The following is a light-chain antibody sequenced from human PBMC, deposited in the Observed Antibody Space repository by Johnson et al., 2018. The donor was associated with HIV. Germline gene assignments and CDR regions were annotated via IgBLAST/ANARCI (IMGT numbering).Light chain of an antibody. CDR3: QSYDTALSGSKV. Sequence: LTQPPSVSVSPGQTASITCSGDKLGDKYACWYQQKPGQSPVLVIYQDSKRPSGVPERFSGSKSGTSASLAITGLKAEDEADYYCQSYDTALSGSKVFGTGTEVTVL. J-gene: IGLJ1*01. CDR2: QDS. V-gene: IGLV3-1*01. CDR1: KLGDKY.